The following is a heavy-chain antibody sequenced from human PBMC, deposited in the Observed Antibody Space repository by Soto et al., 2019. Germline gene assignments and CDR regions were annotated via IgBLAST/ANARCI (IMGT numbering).Heavy chain of an antibody. J-gene: IGHJ4*02. CDR1: GFTFSSYA. CDR3: AKAPNGVTISYYFDY. D-gene: IGHD4-4*01. CDR2: IRGSGGST. V-gene: IGHV3-23*01. Sequence: GGSLRLSCAASGFTFSSYAMSWVRQAPGKGLEWVSAIRGSGGSTYYADSVKGRFTISRDNSKNTLYLQMNSLRAEDTAVYYCAKAPNGVTISYYFDYWGQGTLVTVSS.